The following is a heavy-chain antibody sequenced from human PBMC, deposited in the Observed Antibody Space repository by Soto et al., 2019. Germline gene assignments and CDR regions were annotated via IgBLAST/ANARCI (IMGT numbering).Heavy chain of an antibody. Sequence: GGSLRLSWTASGFTFSNAGMSWVRQAPGKGLEWVGRIKSKTDGGTTDYAAPVKGRFTISRDDSKNTLYLQMNSLKTEDTAVYYCAKPHSGSYYNVVPLDWFDPWGQGTLVTVSS. J-gene: IGHJ5*02. CDR2: IKSKTDGGTT. D-gene: IGHD3-10*01. CDR3: AKPHSGSYYNVVPLDWFDP. V-gene: IGHV3-15*01. CDR1: GFTFSNAG.